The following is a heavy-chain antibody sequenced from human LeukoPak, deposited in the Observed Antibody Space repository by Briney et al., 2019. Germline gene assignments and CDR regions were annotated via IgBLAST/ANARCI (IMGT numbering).Heavy chain of an antibody. J-gene: IGHJ4*02. CDR3: AKGQEAESRLDS. V-gene: IGHV3-23*01. CDR2: ISGSGGST. Sequence: PGGSLRLSCAASGFTFTNNFMSWVRQAPGKGLEWVSAISGSGGSTYYADSVKGRFTISSEKSKNILFLQMNSLRAEDTALYYCAKGQEAESRLDSWGQGTLVTVSS. CDR1: GFTFTNNF. D-gene: IGHD1-1*01.